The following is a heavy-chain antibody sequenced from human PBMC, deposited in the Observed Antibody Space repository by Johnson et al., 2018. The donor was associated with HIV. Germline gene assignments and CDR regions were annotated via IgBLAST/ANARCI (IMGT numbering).Heavy chain of an antibody. CDR2: ISSSGSTI. J-gene: IGHJ3*02. CDR1: GFTFSSYE. D-gene: IGHD3-10*01. Sequence: VQLVESWGGLVQPGGSLRLSCAASGFTFSSYEMNWVRQAPGKGLEWVSYISSSGSTIYYADSVKGRFTISRDNAKKSLYLQMNSLRAEDTAVYYCARDKGRGAFDIWGQGTMVIVSS. V-gene: IGHV3-48*03. CDR3: ARDKGRGAFDI.